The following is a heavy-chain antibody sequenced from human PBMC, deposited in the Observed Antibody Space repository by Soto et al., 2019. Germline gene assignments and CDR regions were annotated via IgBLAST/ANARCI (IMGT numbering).Heavy chain of an antibody. J-gene: IGHJ5*02. Sequence: AGGSLRLSCAASGFTFNIHAMTWVRQAPGKGLEWVSSITGSGGSTFYADSVQGRFTISRDNSKNTLYLRMNSLRAGDTAIYYCVRDLSPGVPKNWFDPWGQGTLVTVSS. CDR1: GFTFNIHA. V-gene: IGHV3-23*01. CDR2: ITGSGGST. CDR3: VRDLSPGVPKNWFDP. D-gene: IGHD2-8*01.